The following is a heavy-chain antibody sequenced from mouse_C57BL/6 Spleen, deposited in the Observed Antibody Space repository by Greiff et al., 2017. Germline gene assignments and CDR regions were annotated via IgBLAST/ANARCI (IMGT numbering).Heavy chain of an antibody. CDR3: ARDQGYYDSAWCAY. CDR1: GFTFSSYA. V-gene: IGHV5-4*01. Sequence: EVKLVESGGGLVKPGGSLKLSCAASGFTFSSYAMSWVRQTPEKRLEWVATFSDGGSYTNYPDNVKGRFTISRANAKNNLDLQVSHLKSEDTAMYYCARDQGYYDSAWCAYWGQGTLVTVSA. J-gene: IGHJ3*01. D-gene: IGHD2-4*01. CDR2: FSDGGSYT.